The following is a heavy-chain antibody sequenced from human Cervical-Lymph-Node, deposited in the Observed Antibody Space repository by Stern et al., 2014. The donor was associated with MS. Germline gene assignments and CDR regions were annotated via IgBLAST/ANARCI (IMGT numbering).Heavy chain of an antibody. CDR2: VSNDGRNK. V-gene: IGHV3-30*04. Sequence: QVQLMQSGGGVVQPGKSLRLSCAASGFTFRSYAMHWVRQAPGKGLEWGAVVSNDGRNKYYADSVKGRFTISRDNSKNTLLLQMNSLRVEDTAVYYCARDLESRLRSGSNRVGYWGQGTLVTVSS. CDR1: GFTFRSYA. CDR3: ARDLESRLRSGSNRVGY. J-gene: IGHJ4*02. D-gene: IGHD6-19*01.